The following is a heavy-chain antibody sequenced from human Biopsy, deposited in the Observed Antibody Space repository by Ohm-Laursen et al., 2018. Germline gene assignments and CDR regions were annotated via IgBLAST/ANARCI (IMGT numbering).Heavy chain of an antibody. D-gene: IGHD5-12*01. CDR2: INTSGGST. CDR1: GFTFSSYA. V-gene: IGHV3-23*01. CDR3: AKPADSYESEFYFDY. J-gene: IGHJ4*02. Sequence: SLRLSCAAFGFTFSSYAMTWVRQAPGKGLEWVSVINTSGGSTHYAVSVKGRFTISRDNSKNTLYLRMNSLGAEDTAVYYCAKPADSYESEFYFDYWGQGTLVTVSS.